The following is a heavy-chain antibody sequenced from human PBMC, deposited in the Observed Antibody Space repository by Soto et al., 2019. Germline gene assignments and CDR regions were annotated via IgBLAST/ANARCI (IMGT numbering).Heavy chain of an antibody. Sequence: EVQLLESGGGLVRPGGSLRLSCAASGFTFSKYAMGWVRQAPGKGLEWVSSISGSGGITYIADSVKGRFTISRDNSKNTLYLQMNSLRAEDTAVYYCAKGYYDFWSGYINWGQGTLVTVSS. CDR1: GFTFSKYA. J-gene: IGHJ4*02. CDR3: AKGYYDFWSGYIN. V-gene: IGHV3-23*01. CDR2: ISGSGGIT. D-gene: IGHD3-3*01.